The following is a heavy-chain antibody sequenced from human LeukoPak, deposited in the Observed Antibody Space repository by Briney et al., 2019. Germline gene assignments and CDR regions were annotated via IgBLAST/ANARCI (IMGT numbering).Heavy chain of an antibody. CDR3: AKQRYQLLYDLDYYYYMDV. CDR2: IRYDGSNK. J-gene: IGHJ6*03. D-gene: IGHD2-2*02. V-gene: IGHV3-30*02. Sequence: PGGSLRLSCAASGFTFSSYGMHWVRQAPGKGLEWVAFIRYDGSNKYYAGSVKGRFTISRGNSKNTLYLQMNSLRAEDTAVYYCAKQRYQLLYDLDYYYYMDVWGKGTTVTVSS. CDR1: GFTFSSYG.